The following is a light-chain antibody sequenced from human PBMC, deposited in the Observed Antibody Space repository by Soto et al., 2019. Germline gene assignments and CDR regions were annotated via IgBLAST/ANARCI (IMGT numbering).Light chain of an antibody. CDR2: DVS. CDR1: SSDVGTYNY. Sequence: QSALTQPASVSGSPGQSITISCTGTSSDVGTYNYVSWYQHHPGKAPKLMIYDVSNRPSGVSNRFSGSKSGNTASLTISGLQAEDEADYYSSSYTSSSTLLFGGGTKVTVL. V-gene: IGLV2-14*03. CDR3: SSYTSSSTLL. J-gene: IGLJ2*01.